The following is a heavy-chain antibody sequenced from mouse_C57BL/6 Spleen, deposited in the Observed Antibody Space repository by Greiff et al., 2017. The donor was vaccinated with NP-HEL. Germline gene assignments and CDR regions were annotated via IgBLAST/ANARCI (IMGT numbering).Heavy chain of an antibody. J-gene: IGHJ3*01. CDR2: ISSGSSTI. CDR3: AINWAFAY. CDR1: GFTFSDYG. V-gene: IGHV5-17*01. D-gene: IGHD4-1*01. Sequence: EVQVVESGGGLVKPGGSLKLSCAASGFTFSDYGMHWVRQAPEKGLEWVAYISSGSSTIYYADTVKGRFTISRDNAKNTLFLQMTSLRSEDTAMYYCAINWAFAYWGQGTLVTVSA.